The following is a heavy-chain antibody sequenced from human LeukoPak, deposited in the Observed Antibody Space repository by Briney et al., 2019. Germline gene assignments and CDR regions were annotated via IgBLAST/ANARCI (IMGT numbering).Heavy chain of an antibody. J-gene: IGHJ2*01. CDR2: IYHSGST. Sequence: SETLSLTCSVSGYSISSGYFWGWIRQPPGKGLEWIGRIYHSGSTYYDPSLKSRVTISVDTSKNQFSLKLTSVTAADTAVYYCARGPHNSRLWDYWYFDLWGRGTLVTVSS. D-gene: IGHD1-26*01. CDR3: ARGPHNSRLWDYWYFDL. V-gene: IGHV4-38-2*02. CDR1: GYSISSGYF.